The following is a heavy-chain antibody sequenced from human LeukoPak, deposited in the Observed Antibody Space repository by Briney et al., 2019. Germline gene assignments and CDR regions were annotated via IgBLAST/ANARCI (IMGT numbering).Heavy chain of an antibody. V-gene: IGHV3-33*01. CDR1: GFTFSSYG. CDR3: ARDYGNPAEYFQH. D-gene: IGHD4-11*01. J-gene: IGHJ1*01. Sequence: GRSLRLSCAASGFTFSSYGMHWVRQAPGKGLEWVAVIWYDGSNKYYADSVKGRFTISRDNSKNTLYLQMNSLRAEDTAVYYCARDYGNPAEYFQHWGQGTLVTVSS. CDR2: IWYDGSNK.